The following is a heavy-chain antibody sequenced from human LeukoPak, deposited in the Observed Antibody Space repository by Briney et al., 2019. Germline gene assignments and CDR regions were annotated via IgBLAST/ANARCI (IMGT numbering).Heavy chain of an antibody. CDR1: GGSVSSGSYY. Sequence: SETLSLTCTVSGGSVSSGSYYWSWIRQPPGKGLEWIGYIYYSGSTNYNPSLKSRVTISVDTSKNQFSLKLSSGTAADTAVYYCASGNDILTGYYGETHAFDIWGQGTMVTVSS. CDR2: IYYSGST. J-gene: IGHJ3*02. D-gene: IGHD3-9*01. CDR3: ASGNDILTGYYGETHAFDI. V-gene: IGHV4-61*01.